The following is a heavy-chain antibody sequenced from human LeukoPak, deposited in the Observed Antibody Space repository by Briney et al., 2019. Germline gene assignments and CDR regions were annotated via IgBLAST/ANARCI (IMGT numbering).Heavy chain of an antibody. CDR3: ARSGGFRTHSDP. D-gene: IGHD1-26*01. CDR2: TSYDGSNK. J-gene: IGHJ5*02. Sequence: GSSLRLSCAALGFTFTSYTGHWVRQAPGRGLEWVASTSYDGSNKFYADSVKGRFTISKDKSKNTLSLEMSSLGVEDTAVYHCARSGGFRTHSDPWGQGTLVTVSS. V-gene: IGHV3-30-3*01. CDR1: GFTFTSYT.